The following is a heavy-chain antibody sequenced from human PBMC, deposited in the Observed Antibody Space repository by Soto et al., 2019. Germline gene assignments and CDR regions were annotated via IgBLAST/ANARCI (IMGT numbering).Heavy chain of an antibody. V-gene: IGHV3-30-3*01. Sequence: GGSLRLSCAASGFTFSSYAMHWVRQAPGKGLEWVAVISYDGSNKYYVDSVKGRFTISRDNSKNTLFLQMNSLRAEDTAVFYCARARSVGAPANNWFDPWGQGTLVTVSS. CDR2: ISYDGSNK. CDR1: GFTFSSYA. D-gene: IGHD1-26*01. CDR3: ARARSVGAPANNWFDP. J-gene: IGHJ5*02.